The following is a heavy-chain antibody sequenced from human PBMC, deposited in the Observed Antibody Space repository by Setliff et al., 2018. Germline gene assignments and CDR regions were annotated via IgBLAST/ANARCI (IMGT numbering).Heavy chain of an antibody. CDR1: DFSVPTVYY. D-gene: IGHD2-2*01. CDR3: ARTSTGRYFDL. J-gene: IGHJ2*01. CDR2: VYYSGTT. Sequence: PSETLSLTCAVSDFSVPTVYYWGWIRQPPGKGLEWIASVYYSGTTYYNPSLESRVTMSVDTSKSHFSLNLYSVTAADTAVYFCARTSTGRYFDLWGRGTLVTV. V-gene: IGHV4-38-2*01.